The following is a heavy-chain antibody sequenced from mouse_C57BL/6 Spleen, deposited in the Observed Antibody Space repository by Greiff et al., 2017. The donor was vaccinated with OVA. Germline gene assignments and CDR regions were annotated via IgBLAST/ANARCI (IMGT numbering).Heavy chain of an antibody. V-gene: IGHV1-82*01. D-gene: IGHD1-1*01. CDR2: IYPGDGDT. J-gene: IGHJ4*01. CDR1: GYAFSSSW. CDR3: ARSYYGSRGAMDY. Sequence: QVQLKESGPELVKPGASVKISCKASGYAFSSSWMNWVKQRPGKGLEWIGRIYPGDGDTNYNGKFKGKATLTADKSSSTAYMQLSSLTSEDSAVYFCARSYYGSRGAMDYWGQGTSVTVSS.